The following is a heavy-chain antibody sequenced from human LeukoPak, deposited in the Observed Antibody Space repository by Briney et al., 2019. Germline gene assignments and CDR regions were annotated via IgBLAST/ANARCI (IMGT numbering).Heavy chain of an antibody. CDR2: IKGKAAGGTT. J-gene: IGHJ3*02. Sequence: GGSLRLSCAASGFTFINAWMSWVRQAPGKGLEWVGRIKGKAAGGTTDYAAVVKGRFTISRDNSKNTLQMNSLKTEDTAVYYCTTEYEGSGSDFDIWGQGTMVTVSS. CDR3: TTEYEGSGSDFDI. V-gene: IGHV3-15*01. CDR1: GFTFINAW. D-gene: IGHD1-26*01.